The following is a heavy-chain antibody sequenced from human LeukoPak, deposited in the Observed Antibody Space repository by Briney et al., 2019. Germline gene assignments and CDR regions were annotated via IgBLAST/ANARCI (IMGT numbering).Heavy chain of an antibody. CDR2: IYYSGST. CDR3: ARHPSVAAAFDY. D-gene: IGHD6-13*01. V-gene: IGHV4-39*01. J-gene: IGHJ4*02. CDR1: GFTFSNYW. Sequence: PGGSLRLSCAASGFTFSNYWMSWVRQAPGKGLEWIGSIYYSGSTYYNPSLKSRVTISVDTSKNQFSLKLSSVTAADTAVYYCARHPSVAAAFDYWGQGTLVTVSS.